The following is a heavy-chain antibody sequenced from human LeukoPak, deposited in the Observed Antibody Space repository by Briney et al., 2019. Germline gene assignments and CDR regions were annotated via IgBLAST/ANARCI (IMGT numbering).Heavy chain of an antibody. CDR1: GFTFSSYA. Sequence: GGSLRPSCAASGFTFSSYAMSWVRQAPGKGLEWVSAISGSGGSTYYADSVKGRFTISRDNSKNTLYLQMNSLRAEDTAVYYCAKTSGSYNYLDYWGQGTLVTVSS. CDR2: ISGSGGST. V-gene: IGHV3-23*01. J-gene: IGHJ4*02. D-gene: IGHD1-26*01. CDR3: AKTSGSYNYLDY.